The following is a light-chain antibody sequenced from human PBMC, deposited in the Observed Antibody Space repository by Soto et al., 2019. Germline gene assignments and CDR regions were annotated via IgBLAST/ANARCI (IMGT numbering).Light chain of an antibody. CDR1: QSVRSSY. Sequence: EIVLTKSPGTLSLSPGERATLSCRASQSVRSSYLAWYRQKPGQAPSLLIYGASSRATGIPDRVSGSGSGTEFTLTISRLEPEDFAVYYCQQYGSSPCTFGQGTKLEIK. V-gene: IGKV3-20*01. J-gene: IGKJ2*02. CDR2: GAS. CDR3: QQYGSSPCT.